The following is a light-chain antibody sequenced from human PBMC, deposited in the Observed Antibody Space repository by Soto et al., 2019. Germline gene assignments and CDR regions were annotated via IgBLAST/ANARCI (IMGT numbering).Light chain of an antibody. Sequence: DIQMTQSPSSLSAYVGDRVTITCRASQDIGSDLGWYQQKPGKAPKRLIYAASTLQSGVPSRFSGSGSGTDFTLTISCLQSEDFATYYCQQYYSYPLTFGQGTKVDIK. V-gene: IGKV1-17*01. CDR3: QQYYSYPLT. CDR2: AAS. CDR1: QDIGSD. J-gene: IGKJ1*01.